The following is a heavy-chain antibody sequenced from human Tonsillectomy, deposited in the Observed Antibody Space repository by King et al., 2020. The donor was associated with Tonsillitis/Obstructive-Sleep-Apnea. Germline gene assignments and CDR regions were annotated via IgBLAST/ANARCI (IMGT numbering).Heavy chain of an antibody. CDR2: IYSGGST. CDR1: GFTVSSSY. Sequence: DVQLVESGGGLIQPGGSLRLSCAASGFTVSSSYMSWVRQAPGKGLEWVSVIYSGGSTYYADSVKGRFTISRDNSKNTLYLQMNSLRAEDTAVYYCAREGQYYYYXDVXGKGTTVTVSS. CDR3: AREGQYYYYXDV. V-gene: IGHV3-53*01. J-gene: IGHJ6*03.